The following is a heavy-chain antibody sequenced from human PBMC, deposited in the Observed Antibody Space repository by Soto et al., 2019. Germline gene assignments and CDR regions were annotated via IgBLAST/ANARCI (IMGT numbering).Heavy chain of an antibody. J-gene: IGHJ2*01. V-gene: IGHV3-23*01. CDR3: AKRRGDGYFDL. D-gene: IGHD7-27*01. CDR1: GFTFSNFV. Sequence: EVQLLESGGGLVQPGGSLRLTCVASGFTFSNFVMAWVRRAPGKGLEWVSAIGGTSGSTYYPDSVKGRFTISRDTSKNTVFLHMNSLRADYTAVYYCAKRRGDGYFDLWGRGTLVTVSS. CDR2: IGGTSGST.